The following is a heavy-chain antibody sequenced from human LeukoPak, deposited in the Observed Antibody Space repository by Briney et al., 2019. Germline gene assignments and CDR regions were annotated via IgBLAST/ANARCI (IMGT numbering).Heavy chain of an antibody. CDR3: ARSRSGYYEDY. CDR2: IREDGGHT. V-gene: IGHV3-7*01. Sequence: GGSLRLSCVTSGFTFTNHWMSWVRQAPGEGLEWVANIREDGGHTNYVDSVKGRFTISRDNAKNSLSLQLNSLSAEDTAVYYCARSRSGYYEDYWGQGTLVTVSS. J-gene: IGHJ4*02. D-gene: IGHD5-12*01. CDR1: GFTFTNHW.